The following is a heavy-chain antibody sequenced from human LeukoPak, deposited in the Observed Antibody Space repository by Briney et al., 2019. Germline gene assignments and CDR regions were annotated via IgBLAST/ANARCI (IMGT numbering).Heavy chain of an antibody. D-gene: IGHD2-21*01. CDR1: GFTFSSNA. V-gene: IGHV3-23*01. CDR2: ISGSGRNT. J-gene: IGHJ6*02. Sequence: PGGSLGLSCAASGFTFSSNAMSWVRQAPGKGLEWVSRISGSGRNTYYADSVKGRFTISRDNSKNTLYLQMNSLRAEDTAVYYCAKASCGGECYYAMDVWGQGTTVTVSS. CDR3: AKASCGGECYYAMDV.